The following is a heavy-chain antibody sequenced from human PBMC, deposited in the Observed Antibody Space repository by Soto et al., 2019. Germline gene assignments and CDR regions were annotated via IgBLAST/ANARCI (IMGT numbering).Heavy chain of an antibody. D-gene: IGHD4-17*01. V-gene: IGHV5-51*01. CDR2: IYPFYSDT. CDR3: ARHCDYGGKLQYFQH. CDR1: GYSFTNDW. J-gene: IGHJ1*01. Sequence: GESLKISCKGSGYSFTNDWISWVRQMPVKGLEFMGIIYPFYSDTRYSPSFQGHVTISSYNSFNTSYLQLKSLRASDTAMYYCARHCDYGGKLQYFQHWGQGTMVTVSS.